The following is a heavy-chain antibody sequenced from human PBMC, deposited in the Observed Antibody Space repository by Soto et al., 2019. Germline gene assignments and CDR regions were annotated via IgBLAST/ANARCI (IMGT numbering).Heavy chain of an antibody. D-gene: IGHD4-17*01. CDR1: GFTFANYG. V-gene: IGHV3-23*01. CDR3: AKRYGDYVAAFDF. J-gene: IGHJ3*01. CDR2: LSGSGEST. Sequence: EVQLLESGGGLVQPGGSLRLSCATSGFTFANYGMSWVRQAPGKGLEWVSALSGSGESTYYADSVKGRFTISRDNSKNTLYLQMNSLRAEDTAVYYCAKRYGDYVAAFDFWGRGTMVTVSS.